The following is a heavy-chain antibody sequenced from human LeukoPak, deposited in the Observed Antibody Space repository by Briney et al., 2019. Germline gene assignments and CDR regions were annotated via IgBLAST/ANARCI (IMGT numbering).Heavy chain of an antibody. CDR1: GYTFTGYD. CDR2: INPNSGGT. D-gene: IGHD4-11*01. Sequence: GASVKVSCKASGYTFTGYDIHWVRQAPGEGLEWMGRINPNSGGTNYAQKFQGRVTLTRDTSISTAYMELSSLRSDDTAVYYCARPHTVLYNWFDPWGQGTLVTVSS. J-gene: IGHJ5*02. CDR3: ARPHTVLYNWFDP. V-gene: IGHV1-2*06.